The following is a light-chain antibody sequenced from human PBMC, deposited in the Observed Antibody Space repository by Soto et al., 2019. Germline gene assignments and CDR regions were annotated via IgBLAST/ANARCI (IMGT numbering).Light chain of an antibody. J-gene: IGLJ1*01. Sequence: QSALTQPASVSGSPGQSITISCTGTSSDVGGYNYVSWYQQHPGKAPKLMIYEVSNRPSGVSNRFSGSKSGNTASLTISGLQAEDEADYYCSSYTSSSTPLHVFGTGTRSPS. V-gene: IGLV2-14*01. CDR1: SSDVGGYNY. CDR2: EVS. CDR3: SSYTSSSTPLHV.